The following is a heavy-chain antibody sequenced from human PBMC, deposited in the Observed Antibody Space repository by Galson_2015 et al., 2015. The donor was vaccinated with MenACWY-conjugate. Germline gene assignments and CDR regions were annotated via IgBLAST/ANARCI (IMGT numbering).Heavy chain of an antibody. CDR1: GYSFTSYW. J-gene: IGHJ6*02. V-gene: IGHV5-51*01. D-gene: IGHD1-26*01. CDR2: IYPGDSDT. CDR3: ARQGSYYELDYYYGMDV. Sequence: QSGAEVKKPGESLKISCKGSGYSFTSYWIGWVRQMPGKGLEWMGIIYPGDSDTRYSPSFQGQVTISADKSISTAYLQWSSLKASDTAMYYCARQGSYYELDYYYGMDVWGQGTTVTVSS.